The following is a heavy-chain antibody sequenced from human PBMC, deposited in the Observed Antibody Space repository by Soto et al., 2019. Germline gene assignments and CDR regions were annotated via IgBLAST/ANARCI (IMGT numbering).Heavy chain of an antibody. CDR1: GGSISSGDYY. CDR2: IYCSGST. D-gene: IGHD5-12*01. V-gene: IGHV4-30-4*01. CDR3: ARARSGYDLYYYGMDV. J-gene: IGHJ6*02. Sequence: PSETLSLTCTVSGGSISSGDYYWSWIRQPPGKGLEWIGYIYCSGSTYYNPSLKSRVTISVDTSKNQFSLKLSSVTAADAAVYYCARARSGYDLYYYGMDVWGQGTTVTDS.